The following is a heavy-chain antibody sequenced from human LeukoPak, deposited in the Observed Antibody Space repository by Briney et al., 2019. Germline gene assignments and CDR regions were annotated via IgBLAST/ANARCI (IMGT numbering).Heavy chain of an antibody. CDR2: VYYTGST. Sequence: SETLSLTCTVSGASISTQYWTWIRQPPGKGLEWIGNVYYTGSTNYNPSLKSRVSISVDTSKNQFSLKLTSVTAADKAVYYCANSLGSKNAFHIWGQGTMVTVSS. J-gene: IGHJ3*02. V-gene: IGHV4-59*08. D-gene: IGHD4-11*01. CDR1: GASISTQY. CDR3: ANSLGSKNAFHI.